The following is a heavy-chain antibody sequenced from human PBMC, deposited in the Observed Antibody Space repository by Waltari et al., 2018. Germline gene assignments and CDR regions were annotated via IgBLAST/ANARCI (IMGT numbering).Heavy chain of an antibody. CDR3: TRYFDS. J-gene: IGHJ5*01. CDR1: GFNLGDYS. Sequence: EVQLVESGGGLVKPGQSLRLSCTTSGFNLGDYSLGWFRQAPGRGLEWVAYIRDRANRWTTEYAASVKGRFTVSRDDSKSVGYLHMSSLQSDDTGIYYCTRYFDSWGQGILVTVSS. V-gene: IGHV3-49*05. CDR2: IRDRANRWTT.